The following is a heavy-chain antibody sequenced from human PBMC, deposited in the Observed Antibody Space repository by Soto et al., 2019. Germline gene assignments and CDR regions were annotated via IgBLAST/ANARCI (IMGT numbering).Heavy chain of an antibody. V-gene: IGHV3-7*01. CDR3: ARMSGYDPPLFDY. D-gene: IGHD5-12*01. CDR1: GFTFSSYA. CDR2: IKHDGSEK. J-gene: IGHJ4*02. Sequence: VQLVESGGGVVQPGRSLRLSCAASGFTFSSYAMHWVRQAPGKGLEWVANIKHDGSEKYYVDSVKGRFTISRDNAKNFLSLQMNSLRAEDTAVYYCARMSGYDPPLFDYWGQGTLVTVSS.